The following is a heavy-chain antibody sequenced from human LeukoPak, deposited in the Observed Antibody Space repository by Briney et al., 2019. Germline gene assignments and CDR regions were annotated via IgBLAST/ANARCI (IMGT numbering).Heavy chain of an antibody. Sequence: PSETLSLTCTVSGGSFSSSSYLWAWIRQPPGKGLEWFGSIYYNGSTYYKPSLRSRVAISVDTSKNQFSLNLRFVTAADTAVYFCARQPVYYDFLTGYYHFDYWGQGTLVTVSS. CDR2: IYYNGST. CDR3: ARQPVYYDFLTGYYHFDY. J-gene: IGHJ4*02. CDR1: GGSFSSSSYL. D-gene: IGHD3-9*01. V-gene: IGHV4-39*01.